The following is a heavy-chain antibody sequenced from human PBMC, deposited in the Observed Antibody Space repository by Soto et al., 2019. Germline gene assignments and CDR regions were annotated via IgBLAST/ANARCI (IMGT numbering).Heavy chain of an antibody. J-gene: IGHJ4*02. CDR1: GYTFTSYD. V-gene: IGHV1-8*01. CDR3: ARTSLVMAAATREDY. Sequence: ASVKVSCKASGYTFTSYDINWVRQATGEGLEWMGWMNPNSGNTGYAQKFQGRVTMTRNTSISTAYMELSSLRSEDTAVYYCARTSLVMAAATREDYWDQGTLVTVSP. D-gene: IGHD2-15*01. CDR2: MNPNSGNT.